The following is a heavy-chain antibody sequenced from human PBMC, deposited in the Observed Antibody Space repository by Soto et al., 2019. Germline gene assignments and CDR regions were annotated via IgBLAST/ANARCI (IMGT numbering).Heavy chain of an antibody. CDR1: GYTFTGYY. CDR3: AREGVSVTCFAY. J-gene: IGHJ4*02. V-gene: IGHV1-2*02. D-gene: IGHD3-3*01. CDR2: INPNSGGT. Sequence: ASVKVSCKASGYTFTGYYMHWVRQAPGQGLEWMGWINPNSGGTNYAQKFQGRVTMTRDTSISTAYMELSRLRPDDTAVYYCAREGVSVTCFAYSGQGTLVTVSS.